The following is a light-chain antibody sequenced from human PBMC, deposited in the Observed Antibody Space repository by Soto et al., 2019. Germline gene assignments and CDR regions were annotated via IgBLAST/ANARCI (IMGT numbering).Light chain of an antibody. CDR2: DAS. J-gene: IGKJ1*01. Sequence: EIVLTQSPATLSLSPGERATLSCRASQSVSGYFAWYQQKPGQAPRLLIYDASSRATGIPARFSGSGSGTDFTLTISCLEPEDFAVYYCQQRSNWPLTFGQGTKV. V-gene: IGKV3-11*01. CDR1: QSVSGY. CDR3: QQRSNWPLT.